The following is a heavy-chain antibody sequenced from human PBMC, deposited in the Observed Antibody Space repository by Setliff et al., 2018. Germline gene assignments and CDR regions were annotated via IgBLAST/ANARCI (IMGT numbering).Heavy chain of an antibody. Sequence: HPGGSLRLSCAASGFTFSSYSMNWVRQAPGKGLEWVSYISSSSTIYYADSVKGRFTISRGNSRNTLYLQMNSLRAEDTAVYYCSTLRETDYWGQGTLVTVSS. CDR1: GFTFSSYS. CDR2: ISSSSTI. J-gene: IGHJ4*02. V-gene: IGHV3-48*01. CDR3: STLRETDY. D-gene: IGHD3-10*01.